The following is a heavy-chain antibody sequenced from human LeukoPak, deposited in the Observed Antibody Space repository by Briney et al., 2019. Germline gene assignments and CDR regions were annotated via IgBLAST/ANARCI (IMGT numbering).Heavy chain of an antibody. CDR2: IYTSGST. CDR3: ARGQVVGATTFYYCYMDV. J-gene: IGHJ6*03. V-gene: IGHV4-4*07. CDR1: GGSISSYY. Sequence: SETLSLTCTVSGGSISSYYWSWIRQPAGKGLEWIGRIYTSGSTNYNPSLKSRVTMSVDTSKNQFSLKLSSVTAADTAVYYCARGQVVGATTFYYCYMDVWGKGTTVTVSS. D-gene: IGHD1-26*01.